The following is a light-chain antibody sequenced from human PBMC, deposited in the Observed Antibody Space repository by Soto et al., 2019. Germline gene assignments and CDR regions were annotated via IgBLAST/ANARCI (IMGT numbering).Light chain of an antibody. J-gene: IGKJ2*01. CDR3: QQSYSTPYT. Sequence: DIQMTQSPSSVSASAGDRVTITCRASQHISSYLNWYQQKPGKAPKLLIYAASSLQSGVPSRFSGSGSGTDFTLTISSLQPEDFATYYCQQSYSTPYTFGQGTKVDIK. CDR2: AAS. V-gene: IGKV1-39*01. CDR1: QHISSY.